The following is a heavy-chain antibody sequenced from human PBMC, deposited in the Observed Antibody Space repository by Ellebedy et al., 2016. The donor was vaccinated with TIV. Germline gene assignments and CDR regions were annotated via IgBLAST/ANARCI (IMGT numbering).Heavy chain of an antibody. J-gene: IGHJ4*02. D-gene: IGHD1-26*01. CDR2: ISAYNANT. Sequence: AASVKVSCKASGYAFTSYGISWVRQAPGQGLEWMGWISAYNANTKYAQTFQDRVTMTTDTSTSTAYMEMRSLRSDDTAVYYCGREGHSGSYYPLYWGQGTLVTVSS. V-gene: IGHV1-18*04. CDR1: GYAFTSYG. CDR3: GREGHSGSYYPLY.